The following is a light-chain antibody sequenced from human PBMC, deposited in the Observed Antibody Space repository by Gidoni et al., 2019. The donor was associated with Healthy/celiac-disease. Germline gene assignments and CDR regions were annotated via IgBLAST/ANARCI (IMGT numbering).Light chain of an antibody. Sequence: DIQMTQSPFSLSASVGDRVNITCQASQDISNYLNWYQQKPGKAPKLLIYDASNLETGVPSRFSGSGSGTDFTFTISSLQPEDIATYYCQQYDNLPFTFGPGTKVDIK. J-gene: IGKJ3*01. V-gene: IGKV1-33*01. CDR1: QDISNY. CDR3: QQYDNLPFT. CDR2: DAS.